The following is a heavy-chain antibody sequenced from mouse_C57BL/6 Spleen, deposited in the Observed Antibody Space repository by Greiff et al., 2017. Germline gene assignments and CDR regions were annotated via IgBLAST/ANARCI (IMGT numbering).Heavy chain of an antibody. D-gene: IGHD2-2*01. Sequence: QVQLQQPGAELVKPGASVTMSCKASGYTFTSYWITWVKQRPGQGLEWIGDIYPGSGSTNYNEKFKSKATLTVDTSSSTAYMQLSSLTSEDSAVYYCAREGGIYYGYWFAYWGQGTLVTVSA. V-gene: IGHV1-55*01. J-gene: IGHJ3*01. CDR2: IYPGSGST. CDR3: AREGGIYYGYWFAY. CDR1: GYTFTSYW.